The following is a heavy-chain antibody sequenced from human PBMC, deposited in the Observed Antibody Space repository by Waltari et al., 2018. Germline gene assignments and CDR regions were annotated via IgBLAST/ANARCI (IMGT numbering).Heavy chain of an antibody. V-gene: IGHV1-8*03. CDR2: MNPNSGNT. CDR1: GYTFTSYD. D-gene: IGHD1-7*01. Sequence: QVQLVQSGAEVKKPGASVKVSCKASGYTFTSYDINWVRQATGQGLEWLGWMNPNSGNTGYAHQFQGRVTITRNTSISTAYMELSSLRSEDTAVYYCARELGLAGYYYYYMDVWGKGTTVTVSS. CDR3: ARELGLAGYYYYYMDV. J-gene: IGHJ6*03.